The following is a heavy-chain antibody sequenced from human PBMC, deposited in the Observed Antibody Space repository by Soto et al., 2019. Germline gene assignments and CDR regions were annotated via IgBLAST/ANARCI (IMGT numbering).Heavy chain of an antibody. Sequence: QVQLVESGGGVVQPGRSLRLSCAASGFTFSSYAMHWVRQAPGKGLEWVAVISYDGSNKYYADSVKGRFTISRDNSKNTLYLQMNSLRAEDTAVYYCARAIRTRHRQFYQYWGQGTLVTVSS. CDR1: GFTFSSYA. V-gene: IGHV3-30-3*01. J-gene: IGHJ1*01. CDR2: ISYDGSNK. CDR3: ARAIRTRHRQFYQY. D-gene: IGHD5-12*01.